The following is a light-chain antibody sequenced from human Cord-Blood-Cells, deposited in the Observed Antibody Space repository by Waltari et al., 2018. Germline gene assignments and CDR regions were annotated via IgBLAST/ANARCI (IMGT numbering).Light chain of an antibody. V-gene: IGKV3D-15*01. CDR3: QQYNNWPLT. Sequence: EIVMTQSPATLSVSPGERATLTCRASQSVSSNLAWYQKKPVQAPRLLIYGASTRATGIPARFSGSGSGTEFTLTISSLQSEDFAVYYCQQYNNWPLTFGGGTKVEIK. CDR1: QSVSSN. CDR2: GAS. J-gene: IGKJ4*01.